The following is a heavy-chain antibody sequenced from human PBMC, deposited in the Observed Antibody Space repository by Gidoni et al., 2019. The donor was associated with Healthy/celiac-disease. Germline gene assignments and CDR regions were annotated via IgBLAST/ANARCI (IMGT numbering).Heavy chain of an antibody. Sequence: QVQLQQWGAGLLKHSETLSLPCAVYGGSFSGYYGSWIRQPPGKGLEWSGEINHSGGTNCNPSLKSRFTRSVNTYKNQFSVKLSSVTVTDTAVYYCASGTDFWSGYLIYWGQGTLVTVSS. V-gene: IGHV4-34*01. J-gene: IGHJ4*02. CDR2: INHSGGT. CDR1: GGSFSGYY. D-gene: IGHD3-3*01. CDR3: ASGTDFWSGYLIY.